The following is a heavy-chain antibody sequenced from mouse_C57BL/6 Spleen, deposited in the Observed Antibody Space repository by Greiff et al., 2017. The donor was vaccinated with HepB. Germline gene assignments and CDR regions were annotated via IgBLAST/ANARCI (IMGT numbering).Heavy chain of an antibody. CDR3: ARHFDV. Sequence: VQLKQSGGGLVQPGGSLSLSCAASGFTFTDYYMSWVRQPPGKALEWLGFIRNKANGYTTEYSASVKGRFTISRDNSQSILYLQMNALRAEDSATYYCARHFDVWGTGTTVTVSS. V-gene: IGHV7-3*01. J-gene: IGHJ1*03. CDR1: GFTFTDYY. CDR2: IRNKANGYTT.